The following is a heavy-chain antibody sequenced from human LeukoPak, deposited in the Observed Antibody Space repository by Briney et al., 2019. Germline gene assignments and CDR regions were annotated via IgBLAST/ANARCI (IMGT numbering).Heavy chain of an antibody. Sequence: PSETLSLTCTVSGGSICSGSYYWSWIRQPAGKGLEWIGRIYTSGSTNYNPSLKSRVTISVDTSKNQFSLKLSSVTAADTAVYYCARDLYYYDSSGYYLWGFDIWGQGTMVTVSS. CDR1: GGSICSGSYY. V-gene: IGHV4-61*02. CDR2: IYTSGST. D-gene: IGHD3-22*01. CDR3: ARDLYYYDSSGYYLWGFDI. J-gene: IGHJ3*02.